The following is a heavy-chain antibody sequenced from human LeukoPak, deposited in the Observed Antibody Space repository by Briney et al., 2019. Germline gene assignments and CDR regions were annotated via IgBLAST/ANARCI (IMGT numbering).Heavy chain of an antibody. CDR3: AAMTTVTTLGLDV. V-gene: IGHV4-61*02. D-gene: IGHD4-11*01. CDR2: IYTSGST. J-gene: IGHJ6*04. Sequence: SETLSLTCTVSGGSISSGSYYWSWIRQPAGKGLEWIGRIYTSGSTNYNPSLKSRVTISVDTSKNQFSLKLSSVTAADTAVCYCAAMTTVTTLGLDVWGKGTTVTVSS. CDR1: GGSISSGSYY.